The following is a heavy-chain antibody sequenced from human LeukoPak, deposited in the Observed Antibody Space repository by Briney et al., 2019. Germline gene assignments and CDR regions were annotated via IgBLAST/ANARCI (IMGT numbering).Heavy chain of an antibody. CDR2: IYPGDSDT. J-gene: IGHJ4*02. Sequence: GESLKISCKGSGYSFTSYWIGWVRQMPGKGLEWMGIIYPGDSDTRYSPSFQGQVTISADKSISTTYLQWSSLKASDTAMYYCATPYPREYCSSTTCYFNYWGQGTLSPSPQ. CDR1: GYSFTSYW. V-gene: IGHV5-51*01. CDR3: ATPYPREYCSSTTCYFNY. D-gene: IGHD2-2*01.